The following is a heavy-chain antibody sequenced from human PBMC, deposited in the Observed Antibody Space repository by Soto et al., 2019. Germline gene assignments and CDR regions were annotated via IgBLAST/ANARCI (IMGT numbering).Heavy chain of an antibody. V-gene: IGHV3-23*01. CDR2: ISGSGGGT. CDR3: ATHSDSSGYSGFDY. J-gene: IGHJ4*02. Sequence: GGSLRLLCAASGFTFSKYAMSWVRQAPGKGLEWVSAISGSGGGTYYADSVKGRFPISRDNSKNTLYLQMLSLRAEDSAVYYCATHSDSSGYSGFDYWGQGTLVTVSS. D-gene: IGHD3-22*01. CDR1: GFTFSKYA.